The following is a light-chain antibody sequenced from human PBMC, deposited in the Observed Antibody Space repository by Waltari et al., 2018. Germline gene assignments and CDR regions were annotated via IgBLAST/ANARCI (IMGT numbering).Light chain of an antibody. CDR2: LAS. Sequence: DIVMTQSPRSLPVTPGEPASISCTSSQSLLHSNGYNYLDWYLQKPGQSPQLLIYLASKRASGVPDRFIGSGSGTDFTLKISRVEADDVVVYYCMQALQTPDTFVQVTRLEIK. J-gene: IGKJ5*01. CDR1: QSLLHSNGYNY. CDR3: MQALQTPDT. V-gene: IGKV2-28*01.